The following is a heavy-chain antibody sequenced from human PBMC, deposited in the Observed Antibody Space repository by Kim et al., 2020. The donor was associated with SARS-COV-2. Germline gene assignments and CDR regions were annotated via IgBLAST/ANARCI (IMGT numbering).Heavy chain of an antibody. D-gene: IGHD3-22*01. Sequence: GGSLRLSCAASGFSFSYYSMSWVRRAPGKGLEWVSYISSSSTISYADSVKGRFTISRDNAKNSLFLQMNSLRDEDTAVYYCARDRYDSSGYYSDYWCQGTLVTVSS. CDR3: ARDRYDSSGYYSDY. CDR2: ISSSSTI. CDR1: GFSFSYYS. J-gene: IGHJ4*02. V-gene: IGHV3-48*02.